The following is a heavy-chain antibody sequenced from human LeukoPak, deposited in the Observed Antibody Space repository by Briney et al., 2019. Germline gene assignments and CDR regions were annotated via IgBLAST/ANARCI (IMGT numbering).Heavy chain of an antibody. CDR3: AKESGDDGSGYYEVFDY. Sequence: GGSLRLSCAASGFTFSSYAMSWVRQAPGKGLEWVSVISGAGGSTNYADSVRGRFTISRDNSKNTLYLQMNSLRAEDTAVYYCAKESGDDGSGYYEVFDYWGQGTLVTVSS. D-gene: IGHD3-22*01. CDR1: GFTFSSYA. J-gene: IGHJ4*02. V-gene: IGHV3-23*01. CDR2: ISGAGGST.